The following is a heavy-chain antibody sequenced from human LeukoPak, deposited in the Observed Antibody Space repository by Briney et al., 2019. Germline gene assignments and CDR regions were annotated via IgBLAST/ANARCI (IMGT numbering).Heavy chain of an antibody. CDR3: ARDLGAVAALYYFDY. CDR1: GFTFSSYA. J-gene: IGHJ4*02. V-gene: IGHV3-30-3*01. D-gene: IGHD6-19*01. CDR2: ISYEGSNK. Sequence: PGGSLRLSCAASGFTFSSYAMHWVRQAPGKGLEWVAVISYEGSNKYYADSVKGRFTISRDNSKNTLYLQMNSLRAEDTAVYYCARDLGAVAALYYFDYWGQGTLVTVSS.